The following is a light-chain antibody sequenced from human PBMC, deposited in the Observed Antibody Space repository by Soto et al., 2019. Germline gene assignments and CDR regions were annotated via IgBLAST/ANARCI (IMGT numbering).Light chain of an antibody. CDR3: QQYKRYSLT. Sequence: DIQMTQSPSTLSASVGDRVTITCRASQSINNWLAWYQQKPGKAPKLLIYDGFSLESGVPLRFSGSGFGTEVTLTISSLQPDDSATYYCQQYKRYSLTFGGGTKVEIK. CDR1: QSINNW. CDR2: DGF. J-gene: IGKJ4*01. V-gene: IGKV1-5*01.